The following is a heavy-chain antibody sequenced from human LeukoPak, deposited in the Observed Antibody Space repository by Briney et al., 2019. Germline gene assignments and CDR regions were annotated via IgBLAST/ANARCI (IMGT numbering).Heavy chain of an antibody. CDR2: IIPIFGTA. J-gene: IGHJ2*01. D-gene: IGHD6-13*01. CDR3: ARVPLTSIAAAGRTWYFDL. CDR1: GGTFSSYA. V-gene: IGHV1-69*13. Sequence: SVKVSCKASGGTFSSYAISWVRQAPGQGLEWMGGIIPIFGTANYAQKFQGRVTITADESTSTAYMELSSLRSEDTAVYYCARVPLTSIAAAGRTWYFDLWGRGTLVTVSS.